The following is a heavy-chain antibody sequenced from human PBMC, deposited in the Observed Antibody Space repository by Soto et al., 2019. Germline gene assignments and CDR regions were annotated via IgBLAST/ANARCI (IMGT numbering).Heavy chain of an antibody. Sequence: EVQLVESGGGLVKPGGSLRVSCAASGFTFSNAWMSWVRQAPGKGLEWVGRIKSKTDGGTTDYAAPVKGRFTISRDDSKDMLHLQMNSLKTEDTAVYFCTTVDSSDYYDSGGYYYRWFDPWGQGIPVTVSS. D-gene: IGHD3-22*01. CDR1: GFTFSNAW. CDR2: IKSKTDGGTT. J-gene: IGHJ5*02. CDR3: TTVDSSDYYDSGGYYYRWFDP. V-gene: IGHV3-15*01.